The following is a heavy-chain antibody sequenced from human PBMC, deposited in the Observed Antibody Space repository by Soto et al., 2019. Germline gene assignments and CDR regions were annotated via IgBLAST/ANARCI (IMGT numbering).Heavy chain of an antibody. J-gene: IGHJ3*01. D-gene: IGHD2-8*02. V-gene: IGHV3-23*01. CDR3: AKVPLVLSNAFDL. CDR1: GFNFNSYA. Sequence: PVGSLRLSCTASGFNFNSYAMIWVRQAPGKGLEWVSGISGYGDTTYYSASVKGRFTISRDNSQKMLFLQMNSLRAEDTAMYYCAKVPLVLSNAFDLWGQGTKVTVSS. CDR2: ISGYGDTT.